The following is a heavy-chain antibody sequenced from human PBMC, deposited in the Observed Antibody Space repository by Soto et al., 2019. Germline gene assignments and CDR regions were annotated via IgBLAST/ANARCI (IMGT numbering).Heavy chain of an antibody. Sequence: SETLSLTCTVSGGSISSSSYYWGWIRQPPGKGLEWIGSIYYSGSTYYNPSLKSRVTISVDTSKNQFSLKLSSVTAADTAVYYCARLSHRVRPLIAAAGIRYWGQGTLVTVSS. D-gene: IGHD6-13*01. CDR2: IYYSGST. V-gene: IGHV4-39*01. CDR3: ARLSHRVRPLIAAAGIRY. J-gene: IGHJ4*02. CDR1: GGSISSSSYY.